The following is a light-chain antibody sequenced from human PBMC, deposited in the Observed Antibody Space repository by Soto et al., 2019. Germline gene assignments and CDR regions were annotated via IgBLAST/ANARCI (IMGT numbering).Light chain of an antibody. Sequence: IQLTQPPATLAGTLGDRVTITSRASQTISSWLAWYQQKPGKAPKLLIYKASTLKSGVPSRFSGSGSGTEFTLTISSLQSDDFATYYGQQYSTYPITFGQGTRLEI. CDR1: QTISSW. V-gene: IGKV1-5*03. CDR2: KAS. CDR3: QQYSTYPIT. J-gene: IGKJ5*01.